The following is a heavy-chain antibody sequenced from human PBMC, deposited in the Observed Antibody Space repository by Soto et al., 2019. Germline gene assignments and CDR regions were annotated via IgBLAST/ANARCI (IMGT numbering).Heavy chain of an antibody. CDR1: GYTFINYY. V-gene: IGHV1-46*01. CDR2: ISPSDGAT. J-gene: IGHJ4*02. Sequence: QVQLVQSGAEVKKPGASVEVSCKASGYTFINYYLHWVRQAPAQGLEWMGMISPSDGATVYAQRFQCRVTVTRDTSTSTVYMTLSSLRSDDTAVYYCVREAPMSYVFDYWGQGALVTVSS. CDR3: VREAPMSYVFDY. D-gene: IGHD2-2*01.